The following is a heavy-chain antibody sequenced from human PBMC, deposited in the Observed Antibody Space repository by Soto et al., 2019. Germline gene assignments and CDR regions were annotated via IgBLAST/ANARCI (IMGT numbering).Heavy chain of an antibody. Sequence: QVQLVESGGAVVQSGRSLRLSCTASGFTFSSFGMHWVRQTPDKGLEWVAVKSFDGREEYADSVKGRFTISRDNSKNTLCLQMNSLRTEDSATYYCAREITSSSAFWGQGTLVTVTS. D-gene: IGHD6-6*01. CDR1: GFTFSSFG. CDR2: KSFDGRE. CDR3: AREITSSSAF. J-gene: IGHJ4*02. V-gene: IGHV3-30*03.